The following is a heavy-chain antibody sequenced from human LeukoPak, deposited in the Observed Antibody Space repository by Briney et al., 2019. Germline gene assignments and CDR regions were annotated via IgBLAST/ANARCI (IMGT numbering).Heavy chain of an antibody. J-gene: IGHJ4*02. CDR1: GGTFSSYA. D-gene: IGHD5-18*01. V-gene: IGHV1-69*13. CDR2: IIPIFGTA. Sequence: GASVKVSCKASGGTFSSYAISWVRQAPGQGLEWMGGIIPIFGTANYAQKFQGRVTITADESTSTAYMELSSLRSEDTAVYYCARAMGARGYSYGPLTWWGQGTLVTVSS. CDR3: ARAMGARGYSYGPLTW.